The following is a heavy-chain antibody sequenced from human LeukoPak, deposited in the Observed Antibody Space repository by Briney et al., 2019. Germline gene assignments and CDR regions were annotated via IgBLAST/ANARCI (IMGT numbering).Heavy chain of an antibody. CDR1: GFTFISYA. D-gene: IGHD6-13*01. CDR2: ISYDGSNK. Sequence: PGGSLRLSCSASGFTFISYAMHWVRQAPGKGLKWVAVISYDGSNKYYADSVKGRFTISRDNSKNTMYLQMNSLRAEDTAVYYCARDQGSSSYLDYWGQGTLVTVSS. J-gene: IGHJ4*02. CDR3: ARDQGSSSYLDY. V-gene: IGHV3-30*04.